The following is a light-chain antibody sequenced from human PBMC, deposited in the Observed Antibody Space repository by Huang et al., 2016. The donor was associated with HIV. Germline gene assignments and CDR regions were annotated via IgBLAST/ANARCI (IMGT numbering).Light chain of an antibody. Sequence: DIQMTQSPSSLSASVGDRVTITCRASQTISTYLNWYQQKPGKAPKILIYRASSRQVGVPPRFSGSGSGTEFTLTISSLQPEDFATYYCQQSDTSGAWTFGQGTKVEIK. V-gene: IGKV1-39*01. CDR3: QQSDTSGAWT. CDR1: QTISTY. J-gene: IGKJ1*01. CDR2: RAS.